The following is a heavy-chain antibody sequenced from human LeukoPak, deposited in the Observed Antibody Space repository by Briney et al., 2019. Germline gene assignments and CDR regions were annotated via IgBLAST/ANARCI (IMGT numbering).Heavy chain of an antibody. D-gene: IGHD1-1*01. CDR3: ARLEGEGEFDY. J-gene: IGHJ4*02. V-gene: IGHV1-18*01. CDR1: GSPFPSSV. CDR2: ISAYNGNT. Sequence: ASVKVSCKASGSPFPSSVFGGVGQAPGQGLEGMGWISAYNGNTNYAQKLQGRVTMTTDTSTSTAYMELRSLRSDDTAVYYCARLEGEGEFDYWGQGTLVTVSS.